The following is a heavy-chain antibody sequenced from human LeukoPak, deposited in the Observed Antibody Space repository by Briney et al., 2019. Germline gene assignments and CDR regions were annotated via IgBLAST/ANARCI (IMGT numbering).Heavy chain of an antibody. D-gene: IGHD3-10*01. J-gene: IGHJ5*02. CDR2: ISAYNGNT. CDR3: ARDFSSPNYYGSLGEAPNWFDP. V-gene: IGHV1-18*01. Sequence: GASVKVSCKASGYTFTSYGISWVRQAPGQGLEWMGWISAYNGNTNYARKLQGRVTMTTDTSTSTAYMELRSLRSDDTAVYYCARDFSSPNYYGSLGEAPNWFDPWGQGTLVTVSS. CDR1: GYTFTSYG.